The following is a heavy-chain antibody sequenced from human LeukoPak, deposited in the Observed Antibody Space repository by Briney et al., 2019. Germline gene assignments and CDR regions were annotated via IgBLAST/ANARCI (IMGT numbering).Heavy chain of an antibody. V-gene: IGHV1-2*02. CDR3: ARDSPSKVS. CDR1: GYTFTAYY. CDR2: LNPHRGGP. J-gene: IGHJ5*02. D-gene: IGHD2-2*01. Sequence: ASVKVSCKASGYTFTAYYIHWVRQAPGQGLEWMGWLNPHRGGPNFAQKFQGRVTMTRDTSISTAYMEMSRLTFDDTAVYYCARDSPSKVSWGQGTLVTVSS.